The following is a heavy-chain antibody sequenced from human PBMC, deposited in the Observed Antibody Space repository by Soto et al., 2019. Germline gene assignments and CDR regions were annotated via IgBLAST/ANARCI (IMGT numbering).Heavy chain of an antibody. V-gene: IGHV3-21*01. Sequence: EVQLVESGGGLVKPGGSLRLSCAASGITFSSYSMNWVRQAPGKGLEWVSSISSTGTYIDYADSVKGRFTISRDNAKNSLFLQMASLRAEEAALYYCARETNPYSSSSHAFDIWGQGTMVTVSS. J-gene: IGHJ3*02. CDR3: ARETNPYSSSSHAFDI. CDR2: ISSTGTYI. D-gene: IGHD6-6*01. CDR1: GITFSSYS.